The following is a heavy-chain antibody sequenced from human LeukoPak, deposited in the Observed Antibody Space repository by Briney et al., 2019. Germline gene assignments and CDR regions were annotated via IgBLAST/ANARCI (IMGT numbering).Heavy chain of an antibody. V-gene: IGHV3-48*03. Sequence: GGSLRLSCAASGFTFSSYEMNWVRQAPGKGLEWVSYMSSSGSTIYYGDSVKGRFTISRDNAKNSLSLQMNSLRAEDTAVYYCARDRRDSSSPNDAFDIWGQGTLVTVSS. D-gene: IGHD3-22*01. CDR2: MSSSGSTI. J-gene: IGHJ3*02. CDR3: ARDRRDSSSPNDAFDI. CDR1: GFTFSSYE.